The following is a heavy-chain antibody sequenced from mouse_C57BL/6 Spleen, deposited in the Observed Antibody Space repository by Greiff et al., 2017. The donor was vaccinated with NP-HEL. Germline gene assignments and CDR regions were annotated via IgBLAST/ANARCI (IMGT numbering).Heavy chain of an antibody. J-gene: IGHJ2*01. CDR3: AREAGTEDIDY. CDR1: GYAFSSYW. Sequence: QVQLQQSGPVLVKPGASVKMSCKASGYAFSSYWMHWVKQRPGKGLEWIGVIYPGDSDTNYNQKFKGKATLTAVTSASTAYMELSSLTTEDSAVYYCAREAGTEDIDYWGQGTTLTVSS. CDR2: IYPGDSDT. V-gene: IGHV1-82*01. D-gene: IGHD3-1*01.